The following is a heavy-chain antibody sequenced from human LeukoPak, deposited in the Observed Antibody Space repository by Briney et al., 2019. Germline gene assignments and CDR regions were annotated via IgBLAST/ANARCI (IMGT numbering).Heavy chain of an antibody. J-gene: IGHJ4*02. V-gene: IGHV4-59*01. D-gene: IGHD5-12*01. Sequence: SETLSLTCTASGGSISSYYWSWIWQPPGKGLEWIGYIYYSGSTNYNPSLKSRVTISVDTSKNQFSLKLSSVTAADTAVYYCASMPNQYSGYADDYWGQGTLVTVSS. CDR1: GGSISSYY. CDR3: ASMPNQYSGYADDY. CDR2: IYYSGST.